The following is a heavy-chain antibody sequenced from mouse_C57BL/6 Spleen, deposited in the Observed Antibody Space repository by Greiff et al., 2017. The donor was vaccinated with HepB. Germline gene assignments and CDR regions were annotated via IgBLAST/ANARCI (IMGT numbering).Heavy chain of an antibody. J-gene: IGHJ4*01. D-gene: IGHD1-1*01. CDR2: ISSGGSYT. CDR1: GFTFSSYG. CDR3: ASENEYGGRGAMDY. V-gene: IGHV5-6*01. Sequence: EVLLVESGGDLVKPGGSLKLSCAASGFTFSSYGMSWVRQTPDKRLEWVATISSGGSYTYYPDSVKGRFTISRDNAKNTLYLQMSSLKSEDTAMYYCASENEYGGRGAMDYWGQGTSVTVAS.